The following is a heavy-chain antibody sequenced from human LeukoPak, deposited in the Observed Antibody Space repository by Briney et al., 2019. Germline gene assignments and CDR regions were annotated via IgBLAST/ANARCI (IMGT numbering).Heavy chain of an antibody. J-gene: IGHJ4*02. CDR2: INHSGST. D-gene: IGHD3-3*01. CDR3: ARSSDTDFWSGYYTGYYFDY. CDR1: GGSFSGYY. Sequence: SETLSLTCAVYGGSFSGYYWSWIRQPPGKGLEWIGEINHSGSTNYNPSLKSRVTISVDTSKNQFSLKLSSVTAADTAVYYCARSSDTDFWSGYYTGYYFDYWGQGTLVTVSS. V-gene: IGHV4-34*01.